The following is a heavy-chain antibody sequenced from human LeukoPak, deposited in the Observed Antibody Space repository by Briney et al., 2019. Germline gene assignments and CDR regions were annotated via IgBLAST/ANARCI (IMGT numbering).Heavy chain of an antibody. D-gene: IGHD5-18*01. Sequence: GGSLRLSCAGSGFTFSNSWMGWVRQAPGKGLEWVANVQHIGGETYYVDSVKGRFTISRDNAKNSVYLQMNSLRAEDTAVYYCARVSRYSFGSFDYWGQGTLVTVSS. CDR2: VQHIGGET. V-gene: IGHV3-7*01. CDR1: GFTFSNSW. J-gene: IGHJ4*02. CDR3: ARVSRYSFGSFDY.